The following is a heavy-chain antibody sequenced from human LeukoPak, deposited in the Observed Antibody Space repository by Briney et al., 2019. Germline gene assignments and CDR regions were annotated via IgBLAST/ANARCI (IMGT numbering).Heavy chain of an antibody. Sequence: ASVKVSCKVSGYTLTELSMHWVRQAPGKGLEWMGGFDREDGETTYARKFQGRVTMTEDTSTDTAYMELSSLRSEDTAVYYCAAERFLEWGDGYWGQGTLVTVSS. CDR3: AAERFLEWGDGY. V-gene: IGHV1-24*01. D-gene: IGHD3-3*01. CDR1: GYTLTELS. CDR2: FDREDGET. J-gene: IGHJ4*02.